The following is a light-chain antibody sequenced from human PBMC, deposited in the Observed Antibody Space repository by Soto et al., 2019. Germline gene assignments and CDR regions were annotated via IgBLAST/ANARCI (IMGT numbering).Light chain of an antibody. J-gene: IGKJ5*01. CDR2: TAS. CDR1: QSISSH. CDR3: QQSYSTPIS. V-gene: IGKV1-39*01. Sequence: DIRMTHSPSSVSASVGDTVTITCRASQSISSHLNWYQQKPGKAPNLLMYTASNLQSGVPSRFSGSGSGTDFTLTISSLQPEDFATYYCQQSYSTPISFGQGTRLEIK.